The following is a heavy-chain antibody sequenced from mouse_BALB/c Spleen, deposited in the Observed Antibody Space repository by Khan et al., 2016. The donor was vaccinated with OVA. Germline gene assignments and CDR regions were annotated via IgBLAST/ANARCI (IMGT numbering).Heavy chain of an antibody. D-gene: IGHD2-14*01. V-gene: IGHV1-4*01. Sequence: QIQLVQSGTELARPGASVKMSCKASGYTFTSYTMHWVKQRPGQGLEWIGYINPSSGYTNYNQKFKDKATLTADKSSITAYMQLSSLTSEDSAIYDCAREGAYYRSDGWFAYWGQGTLVTVSA. CDR1: GYTFTSYT. J-gene: IGHJ3*01. CDR2: INPSSGYT. CDR3: AREGAYYRSDGWFAY.